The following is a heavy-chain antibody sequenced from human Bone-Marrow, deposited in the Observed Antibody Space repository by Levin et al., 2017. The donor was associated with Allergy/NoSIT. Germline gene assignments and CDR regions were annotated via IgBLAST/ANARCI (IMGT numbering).Heavy chain of an antibody. D-gene: IGHD1-1*01. CDR1: GFTFSNYG. J-gene: IGHJ4*02. CDR3: ARDRNNWYFDH. Sequence: GESLKISCAASGFTFSNYGMHWVRQAPGKGLEWVAVIWFDGNNKYYEDSVKGRFTISRDNSENTLFLQMGSLRAEDTAVYYCARDRNNWYFDHWGQGTLVTVSS. CDR2: IWFDGNNK. V-gene: IGHV3-33*01.